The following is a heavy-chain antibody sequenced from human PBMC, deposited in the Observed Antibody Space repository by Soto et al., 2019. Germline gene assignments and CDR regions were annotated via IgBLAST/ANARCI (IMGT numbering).Heavy chain of an antibody. CDR3: AKESPVTPL. Sequence: HPGGSLRLSCAACGLTFSSYAMIWAGQAPGKGLEWVSAISGSGGSTYYADSVKGRFTISRDNSKNTLYLQMKSLRAEDTAVCYCAKESPVTPLWGQGTLVTVSS. D-gene: IGHD4-4*01. CDR1: GLTFSSYA. V-gene: IGHV3-23*01. J-gene: IGHJ4*03. CDR2: ISGSGGST.